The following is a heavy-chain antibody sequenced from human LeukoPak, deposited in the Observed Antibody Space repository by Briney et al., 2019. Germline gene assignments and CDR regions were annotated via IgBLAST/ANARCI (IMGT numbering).Heavy chain of an antibody. J-gene: IGHJ4*02. CDR2: IYPDDSET. Sequence: GESLKISCKGSGYTFSAYWIGWVRQMPGKGLEWMGIIYPDDSETKYSPSFQGQVTISADKSISTAYLQWSSLKASDTAIYYCARLSPQGASDVGVYFDYWGQGTLVTVSS. CDR3: ARLSPQGASDVGVYFDY. CDR1: GYTFSAYW. V-gene: IGHV5-51*01. D-gene: IGHD3-16*01.